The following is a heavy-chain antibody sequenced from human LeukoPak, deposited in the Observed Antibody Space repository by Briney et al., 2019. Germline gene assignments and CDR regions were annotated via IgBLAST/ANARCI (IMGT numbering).Heavy chain of an antibody. D-gene: IGHD4-17*01. CDR3: ARGLTVTTFAAPGY. V-gene: IGHV1-8*01. CDR1: GYTFTSYD. J-gene: IGHJ4*02. CDR2: MNPNSGNT. Sequence: ASVKVSCKASGYTFTSYDINWVRQATGQGLEWMGWMNPNSGNTGYAQKFQGRVTMTRNTSISTAYMELSSLRSEDTAVYYCARGLTVTTFAAPGYWGQGTLVTVSS.